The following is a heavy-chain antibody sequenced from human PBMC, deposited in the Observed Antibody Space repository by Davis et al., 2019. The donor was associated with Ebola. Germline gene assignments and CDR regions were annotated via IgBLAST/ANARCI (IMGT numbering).Heavy chain of an antibody. D-gene: IGHD2/OR15-2a*01. Sequence: GESLKISCAASGFTFSHYGMHWVRQAPGKGLEWVAGIWSHGNDYAYGDSVRGRFTISRDNSKNTLYLQMNSLRVQDTAVYYCARDPDTSGYYSWFDPWGQGTLVTVSS. CDR3: ARDPDTSGYYSWFDP. V-gene: IGHV3-33*01. CDR1: GFTFSHYG. CDR2: IWSHGNDY. J-gene: IGHJ5*02.